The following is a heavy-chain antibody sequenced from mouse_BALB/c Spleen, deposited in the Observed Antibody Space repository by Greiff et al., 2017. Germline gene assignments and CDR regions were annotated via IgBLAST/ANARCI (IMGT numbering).Heavy chain of an antibody. D-gene: IGHD1-1*01. V-gene: IGHV7-3*02. Sequence: EVHLVESGGGLVQPGGSLRLSCATSGFTFTDYYMSWVRQPPGKALEWLGFIRNKANGYTTEYSASVKGRFTISRDNSQSILYLQMNTLRAEDSATYYCARDINYYGSSYWYFDVWGAGTTVTVSS. CDR3: ARDINYYGSSYWYFDV. J-gene: IGHJ1*01. CDR2: IRNKANGYTT. CDR1: GFTFTDYY.